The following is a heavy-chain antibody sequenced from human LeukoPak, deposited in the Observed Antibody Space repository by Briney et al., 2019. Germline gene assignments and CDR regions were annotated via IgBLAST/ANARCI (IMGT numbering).Heavy chain of an antibody. D-gene: IGHD2-2*02. J-gene: IGHJ5*02. CDR2: IKEDGSEK. CDR1: GLIFSNYW. CDR3: AREIVVVPAAIPGGFDP. Sequence: GGSLRLSCAASGLIFSNYWMSWVRQAPGKGLEWVANIKEDGSEKHYVDSVKGRFTISRDNAKNSLYLQMNSPRAEDTAVYYCAREIVVVPAAIPGGFDPWGQGTLVTVSS. V-gene: IGHV3-7*01.